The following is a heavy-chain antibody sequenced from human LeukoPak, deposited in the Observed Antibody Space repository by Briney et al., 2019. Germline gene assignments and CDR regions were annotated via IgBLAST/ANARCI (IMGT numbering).Heavy chain of an antibody. CDR1: GGSISSSSYY. CDR2: IYYSGST. Sequence: SETLSLTCTVSGGSISSSSYYWGWIRQPPGKGLEWIGSIYYSGSTYYNPSLKSRVTISVDTSKNQFSQKLSSVTAADTAVYYCARIRITMIVVVIDYWGQGTLVTVSS. D-gene: IGHD3-22*01. CDR3: ARIRITMIVVVIDY. V-gene: IGHV4-39*07. J-gene: IGHJ4*02.